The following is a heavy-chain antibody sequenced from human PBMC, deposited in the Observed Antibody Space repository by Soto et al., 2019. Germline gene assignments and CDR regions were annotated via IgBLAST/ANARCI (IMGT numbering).Heavy chain of an antibody. CDR1: GFTFSSYS. D-gene: IGHD2-8*01. CDR2: ISSSSYI. CDR3: ARSSYGVLMYNWFDP. J-gene: IGHJ5*02. V-gene: IGHV3-21*01. Sequence: PGGSLRLSCAASGFTFSSYSMNWVRQAPGKGLEWVSSISSSSYIYYADSVKGRFTISRDNAKNSLYLQMNSLRAEDTAVYYCARSSYGVLMYNWFDPWGQGTLVTVYS.